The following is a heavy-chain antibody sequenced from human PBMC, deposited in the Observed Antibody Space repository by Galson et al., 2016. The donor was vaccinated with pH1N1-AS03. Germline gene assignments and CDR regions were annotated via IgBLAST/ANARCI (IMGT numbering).Heavy chain of an antibody. J-gene: IGHJ4*02. CDR2: IFPGDSDT. Sequence: QSGAEVTKPGESLKISCKGSGYSFNRYWIGWVRQMSGKDLEWMGMIFPGDSDTRYTPSFQGQVTISADSRTAYLQWSSLKASDTAMYYCVRQFDVLTGFFDYWGQGALVTVSS. CDR3: VRQFDVLTGFFDY. CDR1: GYSFNRYW. V-gene: IGHV5-51*01. D-gene: IGHD3-9*01.